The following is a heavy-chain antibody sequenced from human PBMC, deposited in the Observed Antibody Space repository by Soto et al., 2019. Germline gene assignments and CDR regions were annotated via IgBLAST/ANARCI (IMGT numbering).Heavy chain of an antibody. V-gene: IGHV4-59*01. CDR2: IYYSGST. CDR3: ARGGDYHFDY. D-gene: IGHD4-17*01. CDR1: GGSISSYY. Sequence: QVQLQESGPGLVKPSETLSLTCTVSGGSISSYYWSWIRQPPGKGLEWIGYIYYSGSTHYNPSLKRRVTISVDTSKNQFSLKLSSVTAADTAVYYCARGGDYHFDYWGQGTLVTVSS. J-gene: IGHJ4*02.